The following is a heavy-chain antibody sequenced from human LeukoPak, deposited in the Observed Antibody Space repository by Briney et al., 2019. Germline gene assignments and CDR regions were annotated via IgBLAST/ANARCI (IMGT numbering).Heavy chain of an antibody. J-gene: IGHJ6*03. CDR1: GFTFSSYS. V-gene: IGHV3-23*01. D-gene: IGHD3-9*01. Sequence: PGGSLRLSCAASGFTFSSYSMNWVRQAPGKGLEWVSAISGSGGSTYYADSVKGRFTISRDNSKNTLYLQMNSLRAEDTAVYYCAKEVRYFDWSHYYYYYMDVWGKGTTVTISS. CDR3: AKEVRYFDWSHYYYYYMDV. CDR2: ISGSGGST.